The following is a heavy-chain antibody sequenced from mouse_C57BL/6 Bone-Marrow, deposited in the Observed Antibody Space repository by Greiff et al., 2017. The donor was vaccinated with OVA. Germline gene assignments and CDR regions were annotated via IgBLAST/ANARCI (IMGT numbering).Heavy chain of an antibody. V-gene: IGHV5-6*01. J-gene: IGHJ3*01. CDR1: GFTFSSYG. D-gene: IGHD2-2*01. CDR2: ISSGGSYT. CDR3: ARPIYYGYDGGPWFAY. Sequence: EVNLVESGGDLVKPGGSLKLSCAASGFTFSSYGMSWVRQTPDKRLEWVATISSGGSYTYYPDSVKGRFTISRDNAKNTLYLQMSSLKSEDTAMYYCARPIYYGYDGGPWFAYWGQGTLVTVSA.